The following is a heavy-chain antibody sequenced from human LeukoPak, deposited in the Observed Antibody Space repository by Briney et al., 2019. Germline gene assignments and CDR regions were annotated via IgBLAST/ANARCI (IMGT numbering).Heavy chain of an antibody. CDR2: ISPSSSNI. CDR1: GFTSSTYS. J-gene: IGHJ4*02. CDR3: GRDQDRGSYHDPIFDY. Sequence: GGPLRLSCVTSGFTSSTYSLNWVRQAPGKGLEWVSSISPSSSNIYYADSMKGRFTISRDDAKNLLYLQMNSLRAEDTAVYYCGRDQDRGSYHDPIFDYWGQGTLVTVSS. V-gene: IGHV3-21*06. D-gene: IGHD1-26*01.